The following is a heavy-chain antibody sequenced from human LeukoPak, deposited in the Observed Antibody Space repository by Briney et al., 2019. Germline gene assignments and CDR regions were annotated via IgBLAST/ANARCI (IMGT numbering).Heavy chain of an antibody. J-gene: IGHJ3*02. V-gene: IGHV3-48*01. CDR3: ARGSRFGVVERDAFDI. Sequence: GGSLRLSCAASGFTFSSYSMNWVRQAPGKGLEWVSYISSSSTIYYADSVKGRFTISRDNAKNSLYLQVNSLRAEDTAVYYCARGSRFGVVERDAFDIWGLGTMVTVSS. CDR1: GFTFSSYS. CDR2: ISSSSTI. D-gene: IGHD3-3*01.